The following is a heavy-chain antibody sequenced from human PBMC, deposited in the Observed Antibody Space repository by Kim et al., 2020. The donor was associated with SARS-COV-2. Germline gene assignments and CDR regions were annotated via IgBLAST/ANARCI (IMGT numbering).Heavy chain of an antibody. Sequence: SETLSLTCTVSGGSISSYYWSWIRQPPGKGLEWIGYIYYSGSTNYNPSLKSRVTISVDTSKNQFSLKLSSVTAADTAVYYCARLGADPYCSGGSCYDPYYYYYGMDVWGQGTTVTVSS. CDR1: GGSISSYY. CDR3: ARLGADPYCSGGSCYDPYYYYYGMDV. J-gene: IGHJ6*02. V-gene: IGHV4-59*01. D-gene: IGHD2-15*01. CDR2: IYYSGST.